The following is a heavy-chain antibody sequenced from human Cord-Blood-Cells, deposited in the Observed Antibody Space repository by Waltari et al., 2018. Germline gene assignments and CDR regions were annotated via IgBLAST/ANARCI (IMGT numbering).Heavy chain of an antibody. D-gene: IGHD3-22*01. CDR2: IYSGGST. J-gene: IGHJ4*02. CDR1: GFTVSRHY. V-gene: IGHV3-53*01. CDR3: VRDDYDSSGTRVDY. Sequence: EVQLVESGGGLIQPGGSLRLSCAASGFTVSRHYMSWVRHAPGKGLGWVSFIYSGGSTYYADSVKGRFTISRDNSKNTLYLQMNSLRAEDTAVYYCVRDDYDSSGTRVDYWGQGTLVTVSS.